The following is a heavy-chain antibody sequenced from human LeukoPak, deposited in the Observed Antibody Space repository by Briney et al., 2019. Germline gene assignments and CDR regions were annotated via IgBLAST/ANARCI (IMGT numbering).Heavy chain of an antibody. J-gene: IGHJ4*02. D-gene: IGHD3/OR15-3a*01. Sequence: SETLSLTCTVPGVSISSSYSYWGWIRQPPGMGLEWIGSIYYTGNTYYNASLKSQVSISIDTSKNQFSLKLTSVTAADTAVYYCARQTGSGLFILPGGQGTLVTVSS. CDR3: ARQTGSGLFILP. V-gene: IGHV4-39*01. CDR2: IYYTGNT. CDR1: GVSISSSYSY.